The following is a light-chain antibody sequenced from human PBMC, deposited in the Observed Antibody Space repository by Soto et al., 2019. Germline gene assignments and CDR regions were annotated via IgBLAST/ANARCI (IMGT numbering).Light chain of an antibody. Sequence: DIQMTQSPSSLSASVGDRVTITCQASRDIDKFLNWYQQKPGKAPELLIYDASTLATGVPSKFSGSGSGTDFTFTISGLQAEDFATYFCQQYDDLPLTFGGGTKVDLK. J-gene: IGKJ4*01. CDR1: RDIDKF. V-gene: IGKV1-33*01. CDR3: QQYDDLPLT. CDR2: DAS.